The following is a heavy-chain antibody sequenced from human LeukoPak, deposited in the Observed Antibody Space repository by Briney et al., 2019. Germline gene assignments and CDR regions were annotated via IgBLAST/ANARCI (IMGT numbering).Heavy chain of an antibody. CDR3: ARGHPMAGRSVSRYYYYYYMDG. CDR1: GHSLSSNY. CDR2: INHRGIP. J-gene: IGHJ6*03. V-gene: IGHV4-34*01. D-gene: IGHD2-2*01. Sequence: SETLSLTCAVYGHSLSSNYWTWLRQPRGKGLEWLGEINHRGIPNYNPSLNSRLTISGDTSKYLFSLNLTSVTATDTAVDFCARGHPMAGRSVSRYYYYYYMDGWGKGTVVTVSS.